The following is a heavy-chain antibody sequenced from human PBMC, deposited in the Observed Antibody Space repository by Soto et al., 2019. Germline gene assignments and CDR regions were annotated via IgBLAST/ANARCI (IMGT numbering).Heavy chain of an antibody. CDR3: AWRGAAAGTDYGMDV. V-gene: IGHV3-74*01. J-gene: IGHJ6*02. D-gene: IGHD6-13*01. CDR1: GFTFCSYW. CDR2: INSDGSDT. Sequence: GGSLRLSCADSGFTFCSYWMNWVRQGPGKGLVWVSRINSDGSDTSYADSVKGRFTISRDNSKNTLYLQMNSLRAEDTAVYYCAWRGAAAGTDYGMDVWGQGTTVTVSS.